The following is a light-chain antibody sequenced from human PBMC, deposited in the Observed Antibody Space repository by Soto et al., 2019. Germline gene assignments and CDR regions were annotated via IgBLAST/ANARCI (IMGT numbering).Light chain of an antibody. J-gene: IGKJ1*01. CDR3: QQYGGSPWT. CDR1: QSVSSN. CDR2: GAS. Sequence: EIVMTQSPATLSVSPLEIATLSCMASQSVSSNLAWYQQKPGQAPRLLIYGASTRATGIPARFSGSGSGTDFTLTISRLEPEDFAMYYCQQYGGSPWTFGQGTKVDI. V-gene: IGKV3-15*01.